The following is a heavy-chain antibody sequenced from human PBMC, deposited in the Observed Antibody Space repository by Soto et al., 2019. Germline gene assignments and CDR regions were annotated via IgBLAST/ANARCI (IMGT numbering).Heavy chain of an antibody. CDR1: GFTFSSYA. J-gene: IGHJ6*02. CDR2: ISGSGGST. CDR3: AKDLAVSRYGMDV. Sequence: PGGSLRLSCAVSGFTFSSYAMSWVRQAPGKGLEWVSAISGSGGSTYYADSVKGRFTISRDNSKNTLYLQMNSLRAEDTAVYYCAKDLAVSRYGMDVWGQGTTVTVSS. D-gene: IGHD6-19*01. V-gene: IGHV3-23*01.